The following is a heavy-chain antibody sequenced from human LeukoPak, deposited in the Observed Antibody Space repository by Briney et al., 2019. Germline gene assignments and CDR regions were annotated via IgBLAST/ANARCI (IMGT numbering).Heavy chain of an antibody. J-gene: IGHJ4*02. CDR1: GGSFSGYY. CDR2: INHSGST. CDR3: ATYSSGWSYFDY. V-gene: IGHV4-34*01. Sequence: SETLSLTCAVYGGSFSGYYWSWIRQPAGKGLEWIGEINHSGSTNYNPSLKSRVTISVDTSKNQFSLKLSSVTAADTAVYYCATYSSGWSYFDYWGQGTLVTVSS. D-gene: IGHD6-19*01.